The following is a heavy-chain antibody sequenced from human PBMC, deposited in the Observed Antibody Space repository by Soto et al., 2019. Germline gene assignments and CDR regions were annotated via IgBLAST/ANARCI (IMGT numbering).Heavy chain of an antibody. CDR2: ISGSDGKT. CDR1: GFSFGSYA. V-gene: IGHV3-23*01. D-gene: IGHD3-3*01. J-gene: IGHJ4*02. CDR3: ARWSYLDY. Sequence: GGSLRLSCAASGFSFGSYALSWVRQAPGKGLEWVSTISGSDGKTFDADSVKGRFSISRDTSQSTLYLQMNSLRADDTAMYYCARWSYLDYWGQGTRVTVSS.